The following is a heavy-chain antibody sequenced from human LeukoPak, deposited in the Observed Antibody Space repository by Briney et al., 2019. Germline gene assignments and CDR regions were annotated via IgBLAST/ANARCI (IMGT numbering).Heavy chain of an antibody. CDR2: INQDGSEE. V-gene: IGHV3-7*01. CDR1: GFIFSTYG. D-gene: IGHD6-19*01. Sequence: GGSLRLSCAASGFIFSTYGMSWVRQAPGKGLEWVANINQDGSEEYYVDSVKGRFTISRDNAKNSLYLQMNSLRAEDTALYYCARTYPGIAKAGTFDYWAREPWSPSPQ. J-gene: IGHJ4*02. CDR3: ARTYPGIAKAGTFDY.